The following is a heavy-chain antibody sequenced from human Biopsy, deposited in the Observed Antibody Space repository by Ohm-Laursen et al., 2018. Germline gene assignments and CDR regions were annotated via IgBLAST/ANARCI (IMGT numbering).Heavy chain of an antibody. Sequence: GTLSLTWTVSGDSISSYYWSWIRQPPGKGLQWIGYVYYTGSTDYNPSLQSRVTISVDTSKNHFSLRLRSVTPADTSIYYCARDRGYYSDRTVPGYFDLWGRGTLVTVSS. D-gene: IGHD3-22*01. J-gene: IGHJ2*01. CDR2: VYYTGST. CDR3: ARDRGYYSDRTVPGYFDL. CDR1: GDSISSYY. V-gene: IGHV4-59*01.